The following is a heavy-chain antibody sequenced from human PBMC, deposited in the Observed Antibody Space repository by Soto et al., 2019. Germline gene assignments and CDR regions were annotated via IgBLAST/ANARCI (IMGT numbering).Heavy chain of an antibody. V-gene: IGHV3-30-3*01. D-gene: IGHD6-19*01. CDR3: ARDVQKYSSGWYIDY. CDR1: GFTFSSYA. J-gene: IGHJ4*02. CDR2: ISYDGSNK. Sequence: PGGSLRLSCAASGFTFSSYAMHWVRQAPGKGLEWVAVISYDGSNKYYADSVKGRFTISRDNSKNTLYLQMNSLRAEDTAVYYCARDVQKYSSGWYIDYWGQGTLVTVSS.